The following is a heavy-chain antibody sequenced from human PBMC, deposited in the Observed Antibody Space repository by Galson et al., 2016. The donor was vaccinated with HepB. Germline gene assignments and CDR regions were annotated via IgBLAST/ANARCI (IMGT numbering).Heavy chain of an antibody. Sequence: SLRLSCAASGFIFNTYGMHWVRQAPGKGLEWVAIIWSDGTKYYAESVKGRFSISRDNSKNTLYLEMSSLRVKDTAMYYCARDTNIGLGTWIDYWGRGTLVTVSS. CDR3: ARDTNIGLGTWIDY. V-gene: IGHV3-33*01. CDR1: GFIFNTYG. J-gene: IGHJ4*02. CDR2: IWSDGTK. D-gene: IGHD2-2*01.